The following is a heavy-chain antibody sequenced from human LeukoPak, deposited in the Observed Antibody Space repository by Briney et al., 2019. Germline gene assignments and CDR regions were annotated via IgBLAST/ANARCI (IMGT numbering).Heavy chain of an antibody. J-gene: IGHJ4*02. CDR2: IYSGGST. Sequence: GGSLRLSCAASGFTFGSYSMNWVRQAPGKGLEWVSVIYSGGSTYYADSVKGRFTISRDNSKNTLYLQMNSLRAEDTAVYYCARGIYYETVDYWGQGTLVTVSS. CDR1: GFTFGSYS. V-gene: IGHV3-66*02. D-gene: IGHD3-22*01. CDR3: ARGIYYETVDY.